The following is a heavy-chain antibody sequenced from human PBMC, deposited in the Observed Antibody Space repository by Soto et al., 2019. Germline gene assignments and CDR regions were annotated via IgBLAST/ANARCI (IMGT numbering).Heavy chain of an antibody. V-gene: IGHV3-48*02. CDR1: GFTLSTYS. CDR3: ARGFDLQYGMDV. J-gene: IGHJ6*02. Sequence: GGSLRLSCAASGFTLSTYSLILVSQAPRKGLEWLSYISGSSNTIYYADSVKGRFTISRDNAKNSLYLQMNSLRDEDTAVYFCARGFDLQYGMDVWGQGTTVTVSS. CDR2: ISGSSNTI. D-gene: IGHD3-10*01.